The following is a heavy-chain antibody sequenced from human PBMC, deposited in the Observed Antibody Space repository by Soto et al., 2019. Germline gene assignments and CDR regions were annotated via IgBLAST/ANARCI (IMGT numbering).Heavy chain of an antibody. Sequence: EVHLVQSGGGLVQPGGSLKLSCAASGFIFSGSAMHWVRQASGKGLGWVGRIGRKANNYATEYAASVEGRFTISRDESKTTTFLLMNSLKSEDTAVYFCVRQLLVVSPLDHWGQGTLVTVSS. CDR3: VRQLLVVSPLDH. V-gene: IGHV3-73*02. J-gene: IGHJ4*02. CDR1: GFIFSGSA. CDR2: IGRKANNYAT. D-gene: IGHD6-13*01.